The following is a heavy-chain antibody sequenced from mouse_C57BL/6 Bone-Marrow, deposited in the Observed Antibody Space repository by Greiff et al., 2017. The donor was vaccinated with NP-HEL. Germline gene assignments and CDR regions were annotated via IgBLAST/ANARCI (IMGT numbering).Heavy chain of an antibody. Sequence: VQLQQSGPVLVKPGASVKMSCKASGYTFTDYYMNWVKQSHGKSLEWIGVINPYNGGTSYNQKFKGKATLTVDKSSSTAYMELNSLTSEDSAVYYCARGGIYYYGPHYFDYWGQGTTLTVSS. CDR2: INPYNGGT. CDR3: ARGGIYYYGPHYFDY. J-gene: IGHJ2*01. D-gene: IGHD1-1*01. V-gene: IGHV1-19*01. CDR1: GYTFTDYY.